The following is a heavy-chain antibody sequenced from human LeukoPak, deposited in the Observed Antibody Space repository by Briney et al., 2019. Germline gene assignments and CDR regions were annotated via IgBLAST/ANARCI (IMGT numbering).Heavy chain of an antibody. CDR2: IYHSGST. J-gene: IGHJ6*02. CDR3: ARVGGSGWYGGYYGMDV. Sequence: SGTLSLTCAVSGGSISSSNWWSWVRQPPGKGLEWIGEIYHSGSTNYNPSLKSRVTISVDKSKNQFSLKLSSVTAADTAVYYCARVGGSGWYGGYYGMDVWGQGTTVTVS. V-gene: IGHV4-4*02. CDR1: GGSISSSNW. D-gene: IGHD6-19*01.